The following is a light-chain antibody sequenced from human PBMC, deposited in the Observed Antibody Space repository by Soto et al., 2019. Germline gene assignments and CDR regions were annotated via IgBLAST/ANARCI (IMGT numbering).Light chain of an antibody. J-gene: IGKJ2*01. CDR2: RAS. Sequence: EMVLTQSPGTLSLSPGERATLSCRASQSVSSSYLAWYQQKPGQAPRLLIYRASSSATGIPDRFSGSGSGTDFTLTLSRLEPEEFAVYYCQQYGSSLYTFGQGTKLEIK. CDR3: QQYGSSLYT. CDR1: QSVSSSY. V-gene: IGKV3-20*01.